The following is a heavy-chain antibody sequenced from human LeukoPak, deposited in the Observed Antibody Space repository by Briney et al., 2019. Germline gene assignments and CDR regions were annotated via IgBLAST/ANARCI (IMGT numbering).Heavy chain of an antibody. CDR1: GYTFTSYY. J-gene: IGHJ4*02. V-gene: IGHV1-46*01. D-gene: IGHD3-3*01. CDR2: INPSGGST. CDR3: ARSPMNHKDYDFWSGSVDY. Sequence: GASVKVSCKASGYTFTSYYMHWVRQTRGQGLEWMGIINPSGGSTSYAQKFQGRVTMTRDTSTSTVYMELSSLRSEDTAVYYCARSPMNHKDYDFWSGSVDYWGQGTLVTVSS.